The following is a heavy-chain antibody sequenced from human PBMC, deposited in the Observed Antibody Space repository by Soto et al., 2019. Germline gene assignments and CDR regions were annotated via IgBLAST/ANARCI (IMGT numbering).Heavy chain of an antibody. V-gene: IGHV3-72*01. Sequence: EVQLVESGGGLVQPGGSLRLSCAASGFTFSDYYMDWVRQAPGKGLEWVGRSKNKAASYTTEYSASVKGRFTISRDGSKNSLFLQMNSLKTEDTAVYYCTVWGSGNDFGAAWGQGILVTVSS. CDR1: GFTFSDYY. D-gene: IGHD3-10*01. CDR2: SKNKAASYTT. CDR3: TVWGSGNDFGAA. J-gene: IGHJ4*02.